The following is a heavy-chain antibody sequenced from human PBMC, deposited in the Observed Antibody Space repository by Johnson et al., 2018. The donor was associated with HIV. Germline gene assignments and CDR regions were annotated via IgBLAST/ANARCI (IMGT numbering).Heavy chain of an antibody. Sequence: QVQLVESGGGLIQPGRSLRLSCTASGFPFSSYGMHWVRQAPGRGLEWVAVMWYDGSNKYYADSVKGRFTISRDNAKKSLYLQMNNLRAEDTAVYYCARDYSDYVWGSYRFGAFDIWGQGTMVTVSS. CDR1: GFPFSSYG. V-gene: IGHV3-33*01. J-gene: IGHJ3*02. CDR2: MWYDGSNK. D-gene: IGHD3-16*02. CDR3: ARDYSDYVWGSYRFGAFDI.